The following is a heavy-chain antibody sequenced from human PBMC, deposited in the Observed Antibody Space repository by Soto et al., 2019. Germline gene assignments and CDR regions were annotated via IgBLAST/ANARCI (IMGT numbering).Heavy chain of an antibody. D-gene: IGHD3-22*01. CDR3: TRDYYDSSGYYPKFDY. CDR2: INAGDGNT. J-gene: IGHJ4*02. CDR1: GYTFTYYT. Sequence: QVQLVQSGAEEKKPGASVTVSCKASGYTFTYYTVHWVRQAPGQRLEWMGWINAGDGNTKYSPNFQGRVTITKDTSASXVYMELSSLRSEDTAVYFCTRDYYDSSGYYPKFDYWGQGTLVTVSS. V-gene: IGHV1-3*05.